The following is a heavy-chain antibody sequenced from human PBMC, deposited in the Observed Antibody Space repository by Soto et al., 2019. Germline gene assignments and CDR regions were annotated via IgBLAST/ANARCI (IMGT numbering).Heavy chain of an antibody. CDR2: INPSGGST. V-gene: IGHV1-46*03. D-gene: IGHD4-17*01. CDR3: AREVSYGDSSTDAFDI. CDR1: GYTFTSYY. Sequence: QVQLVQPGAEVKKPGASVKVSCKASGYTFTSYYMHWVRQAPGQGLEWMGIINPSGGSTSYGQKFQGRVTMTRDTSTSTVYMELSSLRSEDTAVYYCAREVSYGDSSTDAFDIWGQGTMVTVSS. J-gene: IGHJ3*02.